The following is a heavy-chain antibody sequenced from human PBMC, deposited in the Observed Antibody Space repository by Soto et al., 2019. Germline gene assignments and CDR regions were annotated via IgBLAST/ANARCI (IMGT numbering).Heavy chain of an antibody. CDR3: ASVDRYCSGGSCYSGISFDY. J-gene: IGHJ4*02. CDR1: GGSISSGGYY. V-gene: IGHV4-31*03. D-gene: IGHD2-15*01. Sequence: SETLSLTCTVSGGSISSGGYYWSWIRQHPGKGLEWIGYIYYSGSTYYNPSLKSRVTISVDTSKNQFSLKLSSVTAADTAVYYCASVDRYCSGGSCYSGISFDYWGQGTLVTVSS. CDR2: IYYSGST.